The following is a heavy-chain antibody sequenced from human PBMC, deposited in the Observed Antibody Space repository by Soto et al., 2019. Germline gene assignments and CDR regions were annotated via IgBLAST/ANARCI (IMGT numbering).Heavy chain of an antibody. CDR2: ISWNSGSI. V-gene: IGHV3-9*01. Sequence: EVQLVESGGGLVQPGRSLRLSCAASGFTFDDYAMHWVRQAPGKGLEWVSGISWNSGSIGYADSVKGRFTISRDNAKNSLYLQMNSLRAEDTAWYYWAEGGYNWNSYLHYWGQGTLVTVSS. CDR1: GFTFDDYA. J-gene: IGHJ4*02. D-gene: IGHD1-7*01. CDR3: AEGGYNWNSYLHY.